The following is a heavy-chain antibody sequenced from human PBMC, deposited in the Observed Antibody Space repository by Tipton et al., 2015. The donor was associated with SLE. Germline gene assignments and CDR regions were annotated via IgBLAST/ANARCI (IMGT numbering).Heavy chain of an antibody. CDR3: ARDTAHYGSGDGAFDI. V-gene: IGHV4-4*07. CDR2: IYSSGST. D-gene: IGHD3-10*01. CDR1: GVSISNFY. J-gene: IGHJ3*02. Sequence: TLSLTCTVSGVSISNFYWSWIRQPAGKGLEWIGRIYSSGSTNYNPSLQSRVTISVDTSKNQFSLKLTSVTAADTAVYYCARDTAHYGSGDGAFDIWGQGTMVTVSS.